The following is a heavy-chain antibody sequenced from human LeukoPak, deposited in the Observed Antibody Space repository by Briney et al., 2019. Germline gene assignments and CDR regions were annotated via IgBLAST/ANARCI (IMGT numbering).Heavy chain of an antibody. CDR1: GFTFSGYG. Sequence: PGGSLRLSCAASGFTFSGYGMNWVRQPPGKGLEWVSAISGSGGSTYYADSVKGRFTISRDNSKNTLYLQMNSLRAEDTAVYYCAKGPHCSGGSCYPDPFDYWGQGTLVTVSS. J-gene: IGHJ4*02. CDR3: AKGPHCSGGSCYPDPFDY. CDR2: ISGSGGST. D-gene: IGHD2-15*01. V-gene: IGHV3-23*01.